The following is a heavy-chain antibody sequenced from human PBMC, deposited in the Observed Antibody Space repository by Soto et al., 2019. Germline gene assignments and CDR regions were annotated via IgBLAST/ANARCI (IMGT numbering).Heavy chain of an antibody. V-gene: IGHV3-21*01. CDR2: ISSSSSYI. Sequence: EVQLVESGGGLVKPGGSLRLSCAASGFTFSSYSMNWVRQAPGKGLEWVSSISSSSSYIYYADSVKGRFTISRDNAKNSLYLQMNSLRAEDTAVYYCARESFGDDAFYIWGQGTMVTVSS. J-gene: IGHJ3*02. D-gene: IGHD3-10*01. CDR1: GFTFSSYS. CDR3: ARESFGDDAFYI.